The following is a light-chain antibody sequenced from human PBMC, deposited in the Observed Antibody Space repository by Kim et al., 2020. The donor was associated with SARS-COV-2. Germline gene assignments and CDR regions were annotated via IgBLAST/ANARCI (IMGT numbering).Light chain of an antibody. Sequence: QSALTQPASVSGSPGQSITISCTGTSSDVGGYNYVSWYQQHPGKVPKLMIYDVTKRPSGVSDRFSGSKSGNTASLTISGLQAEDEADYYCSSFTSRTTLVFGGGTKL. CDR3: SSFTSRTTLV. V-gene: IGLV2-14*03. CDR1: SSDVGGYNY. J-gene: IGLJ3*02. CDR2: DVT.